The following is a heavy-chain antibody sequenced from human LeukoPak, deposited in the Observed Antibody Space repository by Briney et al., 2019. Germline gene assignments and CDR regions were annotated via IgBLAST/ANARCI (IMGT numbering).Heavy chain of an antibody. D-gene: IGHD6-13*01. J-gene: IGHJ4*02. V-gene: IGHV3-66*02. Sequence: PGGSLRLSCAASGFTVSSNYMSWVRQAPGKGLEWVSVIYSGGSTYYADSVTGRFTISRDNSKNTLYLQMNSLRAEDTAVYYCASLGYSSSWPSFDYWGQGTLVTVSS. CDR2: IYSGGST. CDR1: GFTVSSNY. CDR3: ASLGYSSSWPSFDY.